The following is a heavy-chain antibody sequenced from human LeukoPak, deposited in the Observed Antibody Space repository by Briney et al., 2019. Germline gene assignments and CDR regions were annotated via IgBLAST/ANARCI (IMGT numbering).Heavy chain of an antibody. J-gene: IGHJ4*02. CDR2: INHSGST. V-gene: IGHV4-34*01. D-gene: IGHD2-8*01. CDR3: ARTPFRPHCTNGVCTPSYFDY. CDR1: GGSFSGYY. Sequence: SETLSLTCAVYGGSFSGYYWSWIRQPPGKGLEWIGEINHSGSTNYNPSLKSRVTISVDTSKNQFSLKLSSVAAADTAVYYCARTPFRPHCTNGVCTPSYFDYWGQGTLVTVPS.